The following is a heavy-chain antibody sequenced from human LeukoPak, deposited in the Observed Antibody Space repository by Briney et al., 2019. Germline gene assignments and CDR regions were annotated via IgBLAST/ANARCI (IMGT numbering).Heavy chain of an antibody. CDR3: ARDRLWFGELQLDY. D-gene: IGHD3-10*01. CDR2: ISSSSSYI. CDR1: GFTFSSYS. J-gene: IGHJ4*02. V-gene: IGHV3-21*01. Sequence: GGSLRLSCAASGFTFSSYSMNWVRQAPGKGLEWVSSISSSSSYIYYADSVKGRFTISRDNAKNSLYLQMNSLRAEDTAVYYCARDRLWFGELQLDYWGQGTLVTVSS.